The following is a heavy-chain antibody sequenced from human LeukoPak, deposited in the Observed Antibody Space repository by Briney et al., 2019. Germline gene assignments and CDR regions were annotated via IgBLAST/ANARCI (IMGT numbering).Heavy chain of an antibody. CDR2: ISRDGGST. V-gene: IGHV3-74*01. CDR1: GFTFSDYW. Sequence: GGSLRLSCAASGFTFSDYWIHWVRQAPGKGLVWVSRISRDGGSTSYADSVKGRFTISRDNAKSTLYLQMNSLRAEDTAVYYCARSGNYRWDYWGQGTLVTVSS. J-gene: IGHJ4*02. D-gene: IGHD2-8*02. CDR3: ARSGNYRWDY.